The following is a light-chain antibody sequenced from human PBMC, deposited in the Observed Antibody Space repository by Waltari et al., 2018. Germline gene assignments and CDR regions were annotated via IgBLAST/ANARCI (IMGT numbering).Light chain of an antibody. V-gene: IGLV2-14*03. Sequence: QSALTQPASVSGSPRQSITISCTGTNSDIGGYSYVSCYQHHSGKATKLMIFGVSDRPSGVSNRFSASKAGETASLTISGLQAEDEADYYCSSFTSSGTWVFGGGTRVTVL. CDR3: SSFTSSGTWV. J-gene: IGLJ3*02. CDR2: GVS. CDR1: NSDIGGYSY.